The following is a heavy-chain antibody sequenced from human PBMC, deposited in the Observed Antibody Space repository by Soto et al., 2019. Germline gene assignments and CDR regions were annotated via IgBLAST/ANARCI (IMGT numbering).Heavy chain of an antibody. D-gene: IGHD3-16*02. V-gene: IGHV1-18*01. CDR3: AVADYIWESYHEDAFDI. J-gene: IGHJ3*02. CDR2: ISAYNGNT. Sequence: QVQLVQSGAEVKKPGASVKVSCKASGYTFTSYGISWVRQAPGQGLEWMGWISAYNGNTNYAQKLQGRVTMTTDTSPSTAYMELRGLRSDDTAVYCCAVADYIWESYHEDAFDIWGQGTMVTVSS. CDR1: GYTFTSYG.